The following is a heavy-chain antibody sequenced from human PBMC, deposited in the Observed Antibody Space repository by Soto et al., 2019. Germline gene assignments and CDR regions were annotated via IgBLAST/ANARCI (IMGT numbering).Heavy chain of an antibody. CDR2: IYPGDSDT. CDR3: ARAMVRGKKYHGVDV. CDR1: GYSFTNYW. D-gene: IGHD3-10*01. V-gene: IGHV5-51*01. J-gene: IGHJ6*02. Sequence: PGDSLKISCKGSGYSFTNYWIGWVRQMPGKGLEWMGIIYPGDSDTRYSPSFQGQVTISADKSISTAYLQWSSLKASDTAMYYCARAMVRGKKYHGVDVWGQGTTVTVSS.